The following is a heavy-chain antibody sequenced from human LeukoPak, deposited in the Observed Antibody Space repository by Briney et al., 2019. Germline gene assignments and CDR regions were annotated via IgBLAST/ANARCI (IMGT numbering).Heavy chain of an antibody. CDR3: ARTYGSGSLDY. D-gene: IGHD2-15*01. CDR1: GFTFSSYS. V-gene: IGHV3-48*01. Sequence: GGSLRLSCAASGFTFSSYSMNWVRQAPGKGLEWVSYISSSSSTIYYADSVKGRFTISRDNAKNSIYLQMNTLRAEDTAVYCCARTYGSGSLDYGGQGTLVTVSS. CDR2: ISSSSSTI. J-gene: IGHJ4*02.